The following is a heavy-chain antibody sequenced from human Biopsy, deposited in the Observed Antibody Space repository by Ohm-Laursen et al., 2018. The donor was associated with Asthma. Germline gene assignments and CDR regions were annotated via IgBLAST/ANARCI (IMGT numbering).Heavy chain of an antibody. CDR1: GGTFNTYV. V-gene: IGHV1-69*01. D-gene: IGHD2-2*01. Sequence: SPVKVSCKSLGGTFNTYVIGWVRQAPGQGLEWMGGINSVFGTTTYPQKFQDRVTITADDSTSTVYMELSSLRSEDTAVYYCARKTGSCISRTCYSLDFWGQGTLVTVSS. CDR2: INSVFGTT. J-gene: IGHJ4*02. CDR3: ARKTGSCISRTCYSLDF.